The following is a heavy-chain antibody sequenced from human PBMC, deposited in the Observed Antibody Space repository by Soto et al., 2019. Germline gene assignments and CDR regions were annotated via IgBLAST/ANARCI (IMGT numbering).Heavy chain of an antibody. D-gene: IGHD6-19*01. CDR2: VSHDGRNT. V-gene: IGHV3-30*18. Sequence: GGSLRPSCAASGFTISDYAMHWVRQAPGKGLEWVAVVSHDGRNTHYADSVKGRFTISRDSSKNTVSLEMTSLRAEDTAVYYCAKGGRQWLVTSDFNYWGQGALVTVSS. J-gene: IGHJ4*02. CDR1: GFTISDYA. CDR3: AKGGRQWLVTSDFNY.